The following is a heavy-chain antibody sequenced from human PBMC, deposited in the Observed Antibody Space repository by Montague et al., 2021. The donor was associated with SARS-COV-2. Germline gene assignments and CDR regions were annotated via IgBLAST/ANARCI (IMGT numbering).Heavy chain of an antibody. V-gene: IGHV4-34*01. J-gene: IGHJ6*03. CDR1: GGSFSGFY. Sequence: SETLSLTCAASGGSFSGFYWSWVRQSPGKGLEWIGDVNHSESTNYNPSLKGRVTISVDRSKNQFSLRLRSVTAADTAVYYCARGRGLYDEGSGGLYYMDVWGEGTTVTVSS. CDR2: VNHSEST. D-gene: IGHD2-15*01. CDR3: ARGRGLYDEGSGGLYYMDV.